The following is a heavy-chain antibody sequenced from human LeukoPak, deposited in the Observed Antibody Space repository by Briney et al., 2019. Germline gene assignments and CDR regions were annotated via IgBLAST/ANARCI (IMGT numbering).Heavy chain of an antibody. CDR3: ARSSGPGSVDY. V-gene: IGHV3-23*01. CDR2: ISGSAGST. J-gene: IGHJ4*02. Sequence: PGGSLRLSCAASGFTFSSYAMTWVRQAPGKGLEWVSTISGSAGSTYYADSEKGRFTISRDNSKDTLYLQMNSLRAEDTAVYYCARSSGPGSVDYWGQGTLVTVSS. CDR1: GFTFSSYA. D-gene: IGHD7-27*01.